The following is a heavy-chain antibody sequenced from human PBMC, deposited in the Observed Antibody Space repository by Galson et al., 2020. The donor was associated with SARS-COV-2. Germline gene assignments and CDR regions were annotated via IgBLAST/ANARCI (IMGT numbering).Heavy chain of an antibody. V-gene: IGHV4-30-2*01. J-gene: IGHJ3*02. Sequence: SEPLSLTCAVSGPSISSDSYSWHWHPQPPGKGLEWIGYIPHSGGTYYNPSLKSRVTISGDRSKNQFSLRLSSVTAADTAVYYCARLHYGEYAPEAFDIWGPGTRVTV. CDR3: ARLHYGEYAPEAFDI. D-gene: IGHD4-17*01. CDR2: IPHSGGT. CDR1: GPSISSDSYS.